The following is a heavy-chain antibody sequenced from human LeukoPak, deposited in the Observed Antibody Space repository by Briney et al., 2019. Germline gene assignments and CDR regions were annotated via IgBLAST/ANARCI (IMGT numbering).Heavy chain of an antibody. CDR3: AGLVAGVWFDP. CDR2: INHSGST. Sequence: SETLSLTCAVYGGSFSGYYWSWIRQPPGKGLEWIGEINHSGSTYYNPSLKSRVTISVDRSKNQFFLKLSSVTAADTAVYYCAGLVAGVWFDPWGQGTLVTVSS. D-gene: IGHD2-15*01. J-gene: IGHJ5*02. V-gene: IGHV4-34*01. CDR1: GGSFSGYY.